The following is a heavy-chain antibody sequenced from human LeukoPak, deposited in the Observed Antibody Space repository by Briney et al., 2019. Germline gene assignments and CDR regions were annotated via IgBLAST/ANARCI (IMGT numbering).Heavy chain of an antibody. V-gene: IGHV1-2*02. J-gene: IGHJ4*02. Sequence: GASVKVSCKASGYTFTDYYIHWVRQAPGQRLEWMGWINPKSANTYYTENFQGRVTVTRDSSISTTFMEMSDLRSDDTAMYYCAKVSKFGCGSGSCPSAFDYWGQGTLVTVSS. CDR3: AKVSKFGCGSGSCPSAFDY. D-gene: IGHD2-15*01. CDR1: GYTFTDYY. CDR2: INPKSANT.